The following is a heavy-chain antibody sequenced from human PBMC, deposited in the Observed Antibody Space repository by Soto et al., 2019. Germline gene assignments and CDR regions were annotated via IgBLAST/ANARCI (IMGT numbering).Heavy chain of an antibody. CDR1: GFTFSGSA. J-gene: IGHJ4*02. CDR3: AKSGRVAVAGPLDY. Sequence: GGSLRLSCAASGFTFSGSAMHWVRQASGKGLEWVGRIRSKANSYATAYAASVKGRFTISRDDSKNTAYLQMNSLRAEDTALYYCAKSGRVAVAGPLDYWGQGTLVTVSS. V-gene: IGHV3-73*01. D-gene: IGHD6-19*01. CDR2: IRSKANSYAT.